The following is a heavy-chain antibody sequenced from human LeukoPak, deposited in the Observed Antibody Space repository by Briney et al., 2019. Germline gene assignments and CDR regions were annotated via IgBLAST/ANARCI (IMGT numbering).Heavy chain of an antibody. CDR2: ISSSGSTI. J-gene: IGHJ4*02. V-gene: IGHV3-48*03. CDR3: ARQGRPGPFDY. Sequence: PGGSLRLSCAASGFTFSSYEMNWVRQAPGKGLEWVSYISSSGSTIYYADSVKGRFTISRDNAKNSLYLQMNSLRAEDTAVYYCARQGRPGPFDYWGQGTLVTVSP. D-gene: IGHD3-10*01. CDR1: GFTFSSYE.